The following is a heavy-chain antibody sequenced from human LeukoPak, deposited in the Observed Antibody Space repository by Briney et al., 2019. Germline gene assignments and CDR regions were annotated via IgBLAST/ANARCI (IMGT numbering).Heavy chain of an antibody. CDR1: GYRFTSYW. V-gene: IGHV5-51*01. D-gene: IGHD4/OR15-4a*01. J-gene: IGHJ4*02. Sequence: GESLQISCQVSGYRFTSYWIGWVRQMPGKGLEWMGIIFPADSDTRYSPSFQGQVTISADMSISTAYLQWSSLKASDTAMYYCARQFHRDANYWDFFDYWGQGTLVTVSS. CDR3: ARQFHRDANYWDFFDY. CDR2: IFPADSDT.